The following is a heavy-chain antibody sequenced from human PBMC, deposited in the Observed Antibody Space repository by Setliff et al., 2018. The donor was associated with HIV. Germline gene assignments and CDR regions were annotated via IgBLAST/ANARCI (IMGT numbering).Heavy chain of an antibody. CDR3: ARADRSDFRERFKWFDP. V-gene: IGHV4-61*02. CDR1: GGSISSGSYY. D-gene: IGHD3-22*01. CDR2: IYTSGST. J-gene: IGHJ5*02. Sequence: SETLSLTCTVSGGSISSGSYYWSWIRQPAGKGLEWIGRIYTSGSTNCNPSLKSRVTISIDMSRNQFSLKLSYVTAADTAVYYCARADRSDFRERFKWFDPWGQGTLVTVSS.